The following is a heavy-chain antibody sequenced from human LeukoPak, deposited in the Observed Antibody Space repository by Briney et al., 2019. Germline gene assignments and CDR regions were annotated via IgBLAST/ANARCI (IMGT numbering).Heavy chain of an antibody. CDR1: GFTFSDYY. D-gene: IGHD3-9*01. Sequence: GGSLRLSCAASGFTFSDYYMSWIRQAPGKGLEWVSYISSSSSYTNYADSVKGRFTISRDNAKNSLYLRMNSLRAEDTAVYYCARGPYSYNYDIPVDYFDYWGQGTLVTVSS. J-gene: IGHJ4*02. CDR2: ISSSSSYT. CDR3: ARGPYSYNYDIPVDYFDY. V-gene: IGHV3-11*06.